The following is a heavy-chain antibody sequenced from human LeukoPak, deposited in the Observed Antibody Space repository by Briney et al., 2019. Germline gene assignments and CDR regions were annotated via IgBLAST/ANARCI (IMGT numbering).Heavy chain of an antibody. CDR3: ARERKAAAGRGNWFDP. Sequence: ASVKVSCKASGYTFTGYYMHWVRQAPGQGLEWMGRINPNSGGTNYAQKFRGRVTMTRDTSISTAYMELSRLRSDDTAVYYCARERKAAAGRGNWFDPWGQGTLVTVSS. D-gene: IGHD6-13*01. V-gene: IGHV1-2*06. J-gene: IGHJ5*02. CDR1: GYTFTGYY. CDR2: INPNSGGT.